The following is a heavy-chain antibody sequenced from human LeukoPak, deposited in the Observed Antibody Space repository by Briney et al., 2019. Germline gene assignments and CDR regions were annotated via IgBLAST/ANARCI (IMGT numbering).Heavy chain of an antibody. CDR3: AKDRSIAAGDDAFDI. Sequence: GGSLRLSCAASGFTFSSYAMNWVRQAPGKGLEWVSHISGSGISTYYADSVKGRFTFSRDNSKNTLYLRMNSLRAEDTAVYYCAKDRSIAAGDDAFDIWGQGTMVTVSS. J-gene: IGHJ3*02. V-gene: IGHV3-23*01. CDR1: GFTFSSYA. CDR2: ISGSGIST. D-gene: IGHD6-13*01.